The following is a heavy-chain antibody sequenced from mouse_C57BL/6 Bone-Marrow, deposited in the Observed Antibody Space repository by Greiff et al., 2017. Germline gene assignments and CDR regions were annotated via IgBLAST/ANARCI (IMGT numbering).Heavy chain of an antibody. Sequence: VKRQESGAELVKPGASVKLSCEASGYTFTEYTIHWVKQRSGQGLEWVGWFYPGSGSIKYNEKFKDKATLTADKSSSTVSMELSRLTSEDSAVYCCARHEEGLWYPFAYWGQGTLVTVSA. CDR1: GYTFTEYT. D-gene: IGHD2-1*01. V-gene: IGHV1-62-2*01. J-gene: IGHJ3*01. CDR3: ARHEEGLWYPFAY. CDR2: FYPGSGSI.